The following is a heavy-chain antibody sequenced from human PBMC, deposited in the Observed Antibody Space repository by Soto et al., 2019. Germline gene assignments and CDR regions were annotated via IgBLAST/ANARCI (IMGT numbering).Heavy chain of an antibody. D-gene: IGHD3-22*01. CDR3: ARLGAYYQALDS. CDR1: DGSISPNY. CDR2: SYYAGTT. Sequence: QVQLQESGPGLVKPSETLSLKCTVSDGSISPNYWTWIRQPPGKGLEWIGYSYYAGTTTYHPSLTSRVSISLDTSKNEVSLKLTSVTAADTAVYYCARLGAYYQALDSWGQGILVTGSS. V-gene: IGHV4-59*08. J-gene: IGHJ4*02.